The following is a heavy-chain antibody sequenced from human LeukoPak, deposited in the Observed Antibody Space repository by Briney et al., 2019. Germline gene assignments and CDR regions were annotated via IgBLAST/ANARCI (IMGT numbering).Heavy chain of an antibody. Sequence: GASVKVSCKTSGFTCTTYTMHWVRQAPGQRLEWMGWINAANGNTQYSQKFQGRVTITRDTSASTAYMELSSLRSEDTAVYYCARDSGYQLLWYWGQGTLVTVSS. V-gene: IGHV1-3*01. CDR2: INAANGNT. CDR3: ARDSGYQLLWY. D-gene: IGHD2-2*01. CDR1: GFTCTTYT. J-gene: IGHJ4*02.